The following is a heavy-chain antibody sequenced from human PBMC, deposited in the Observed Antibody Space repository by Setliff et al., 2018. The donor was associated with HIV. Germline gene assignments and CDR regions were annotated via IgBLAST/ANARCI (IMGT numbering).Heavy chain of an antibody. D-gene: IGHD1-1*01. Sequence: ASETLSLTCTVSGVSTSSTSYYWSWIRQPPGKGLEWIGYIYYSGSTNYNPSLKSRVTISVDTSKNQFSLKLRSVTAADTAVYYCVRTYNDLENYYHHYYYMDVWGKGTTVTVSS. CDR3: VRTYNDLENYYHHYYYMDV. CDR2: IYYSGST. V-gene: IGHV4-61*05. J-gene: IGHJ6*03. CDR1: GVSTSSTSYY.